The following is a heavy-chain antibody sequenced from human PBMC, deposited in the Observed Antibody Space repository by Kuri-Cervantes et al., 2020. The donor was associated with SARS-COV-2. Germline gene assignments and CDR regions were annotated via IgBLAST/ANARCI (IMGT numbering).Heavy chain of an antibody. Sequence: SVKVSCKASGGTFSSYAISWVRQAPGQGLEWMGGIIPIFGTANYAQKFQGRVTITADESTSTAYMELSSLRSEDTAVYYCASRSTYCSSTSCHRGYYYYGMDVWGQGTTVTVSS. CDR1: GGTFSSYA. J-gene: IGHJ6*02. D-gene: IGHD2-2*02. CDR3: ASRSTYCSSTSCHRGYYYYGMDV. CDR2: IIPIFGTA. V-gene: IGHV1-69*13.